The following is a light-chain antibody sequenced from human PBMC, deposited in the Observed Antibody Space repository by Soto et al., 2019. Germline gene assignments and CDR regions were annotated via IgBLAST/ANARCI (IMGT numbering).Light chain of an antibody. CDR2: AAS. Sequence: DIQMTQSPSSLSASVGDRVTITCRASQGISNFLAWYQQKPGKVPKLLISAASTLQSGVPYRFSGSGSGTAFTLTITSIHAHDVANYYCQKYSSVLTFGQGTRMEI. CDR3: QKYSSVLT. V-gene: IGKV1-27*01. J-gene: IGKJ5*01. CDR1: QGISNF.